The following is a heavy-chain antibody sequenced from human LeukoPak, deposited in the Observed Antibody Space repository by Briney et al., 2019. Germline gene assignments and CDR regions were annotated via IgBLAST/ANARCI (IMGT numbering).Heavy chain of an antibody. D-gene: IGHD3-22*01. V-gene: IGHV1-69*01. CDR3: ARGYDSSGYYWASPFDY. Sequence: SVKVSCKASGGTFSSYAISWVRQAPGQGLEWMGGITPIFGTANYAQKFQGRVTITADESTSTAYMELSSLRSEDTAVYYCARGYDSSGYYWASPFDYWGQGTLVTVSS. J-gene: IGHJ4*02. CDR1: GGTFSSYA. CDR2: ITPIFGTA.